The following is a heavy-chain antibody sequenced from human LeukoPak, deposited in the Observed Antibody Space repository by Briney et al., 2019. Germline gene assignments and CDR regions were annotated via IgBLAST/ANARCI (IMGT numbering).Heavy chain of an antibody. CDR3: AKLKVLVVPAATDY. J-gene: IGHJ4*02. CDR1: GFTSSSYA. Sequence: GGSLRLSCAASGFTSSSYAMSWVRQGPGKGLEWVSAISGSGGSTYYADSVKGRFTISRDNSKNTLYLQMNSLRAEDTAVYYCAKLKVLVVPAATDYWGQGTLVTVSS. V-gene: IGHV3-23*01. CDR2: ISGSGGST. D-gene: IGHD2-2*01.